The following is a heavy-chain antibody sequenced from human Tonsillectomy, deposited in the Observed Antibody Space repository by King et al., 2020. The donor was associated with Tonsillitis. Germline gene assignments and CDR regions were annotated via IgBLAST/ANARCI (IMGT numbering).Heavy chain of an antibody. CDR2: ISPNSGCT. CDR3: AKIGTAYGAFDI. V-gene: IGHV1-2*02. D-gene: IGHD3-10*01. J-gene: IGHJ3*02. Sequence: VQLVESGAEVKKPGASVKVSCKASGYTFTGYHMHWLRQARGQGLEWIGWISPNSGCTNYDQMFQGRVTMTRDTSITTAYMELSGLRSDDTAVYYCAKIGTAYGAFDIWGQGTMVTVSS. CDR1: GYTFTGYH.